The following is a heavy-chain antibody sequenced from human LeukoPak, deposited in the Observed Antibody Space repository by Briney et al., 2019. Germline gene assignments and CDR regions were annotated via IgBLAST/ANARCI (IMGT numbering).Heavy chain of an antibody. V-gene: IGHV4-59*01. CDR3: ARGDDYGALRFDY. CDR2: IYYSGST. CDR1: GGSISSYY. Sequence: PSETLSLTCTVSGGSISSYYWSWLRQPPGKGLEWIGYIYYSGSTNYNPSLKSRVTISVDTSKNQFSLKLSSVTAADTAVYYCARGDDYGALRFDYWGQGTLVTASS. D-gene: IGHD4-17*01. J-gene: IGHJ4*02.